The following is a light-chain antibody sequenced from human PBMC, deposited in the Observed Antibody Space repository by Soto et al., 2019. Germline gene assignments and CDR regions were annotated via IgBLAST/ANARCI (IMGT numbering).Light chain of an antibody. CDR2: GAS. CDR3: QQYNNWPIT. Sequence: MTQSPPSVSASVGDRVTITCRASQDVGKWLAWYQQKPGQAPRLLIYGASTRATGIPARFSGSGSGTEFTLTISSLQSEDFAVYYCQQYNNWPITFGQGTRLENK. V-gene: IGKV3-15*01. CDR1: QDVGKW. J-gene: IGKJ5*01.